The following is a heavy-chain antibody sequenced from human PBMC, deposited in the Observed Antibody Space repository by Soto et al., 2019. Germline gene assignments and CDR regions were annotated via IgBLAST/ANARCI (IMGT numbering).Heavy chain of an antibody. CDR1: GFTFSSNA. J-gene: IGHJ4*02. CDR3: ANDRGGSGWPLLDY. D-gene: IGHD6-19*01. CDR2: IRRNSGTT. Sequence: EVQLLESGGGLVQPGGSLRLSCAASGFTFSSNAMSWVRQAPGKGLEWVSTIRRNSGTTYYADSVKGRFTISRDSSKNTLYLELNSLRVEDTAIYYCANDRGGSGWPLLDYWGQGTLVTVSS. V-gene: IGHV3-23*01.